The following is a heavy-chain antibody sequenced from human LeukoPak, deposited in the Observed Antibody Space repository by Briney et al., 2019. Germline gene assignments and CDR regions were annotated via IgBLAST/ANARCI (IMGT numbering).Heavy chain of an antibody. Sequence: SQTLSLTCTVSGGSISSGGYYWSWIRQHPGKGLEWIGYIYYSGSTYYNPSLKSRVTISVDTSKNQFSLKLSSVTAADTAVYYCARCGYSGYDLDYWGQGTLVTVSS. D-gene: IGHD5-12*01. CDR2: IYYSGST. CDR1: GGSISSGGYY. V-gene: IGHV4-31*03. CDR3: ARCGYSGYDLDY. J-gene: IGHJ4*02.